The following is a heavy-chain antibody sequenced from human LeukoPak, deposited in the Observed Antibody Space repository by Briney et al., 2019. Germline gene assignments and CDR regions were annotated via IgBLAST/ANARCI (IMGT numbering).Heavy chain of an antibody. Sequence: GGSLRLSCAASGFPFNTYGMNWVRQAPGKGLEWVAFVRYDGSNKYYADSVKGRFTISRDNSKNTLYLQMNSLRAEDTAVYYCARGLKAYSGYDKPLFYWGQGTLATVSS. CDR3: ARGLKAYSGYDKPLFY. V-gene: IGHV3-30*02. CDR1: GFPFNTYG. J-gene: IGHJ4*02. CDR2: VRYDGSNK. D-gene: IGHD5-12*01.